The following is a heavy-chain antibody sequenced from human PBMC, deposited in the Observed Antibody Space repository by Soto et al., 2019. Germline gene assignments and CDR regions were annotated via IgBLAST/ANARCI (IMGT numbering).Heavy chain of an antibody. CDR2: VRSKADCGTT. Sequence: PGGSLRLSCAASGFTFANAWMSWVRQAPGKGLEWVGRVRSKADCGTTDYAAPVKGRFTISRDDSENTLYLQMNSLNIDDTAVYYCRRDWDYPVLWGQGTLVTVSS. CDR1: GFTFANAW. J-gene: IGHJ4*02. V-gene: IGHV3-15*01. D-gene: IGHD1-7*01. CDR3: RRDWDYPVL.